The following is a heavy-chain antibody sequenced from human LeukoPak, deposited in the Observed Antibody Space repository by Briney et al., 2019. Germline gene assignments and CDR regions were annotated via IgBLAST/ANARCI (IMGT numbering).Heavy chain of an antibody. CDR3: ARGRDLGGYVDY. V-gene: IGHV1-8*01. J-gene: IGHJ4*02. D-gene: IGHD2-15*01. CDR2: MNPNSGNT. CDR1: GCTFTSYD. Sequence: GASVKVSCKASGCTFTSYDINWVRRATGQGLEWMGWMNPNSGNTGYAQKFQGRVTMTRNTSISTAYMELSSLRSEDTAVYYCARGRDLGGYVDYWGQGTQVTVSS.